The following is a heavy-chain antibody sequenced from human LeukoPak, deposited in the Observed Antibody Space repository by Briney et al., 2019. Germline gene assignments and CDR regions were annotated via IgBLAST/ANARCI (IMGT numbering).Heavy chain of an antibody. V-gene: IGHV4-39*07. D-gene: IGHD3-10*01. CDR1: GGSISSSSYY. Sequence: PSETLSLTCTVSGGSISSSSYYWGWIRQPPGKGLEWIGSIYYSGSTHYNPSLKSRVTISVDTSKNQFSLKLSSVTAADTAVYYCARVWFGAFDIWGQGTMVTVSS. CDR2: IYYSGST. CDR3: ARVWFGAFDI. J-gene: IGHJ3*02.